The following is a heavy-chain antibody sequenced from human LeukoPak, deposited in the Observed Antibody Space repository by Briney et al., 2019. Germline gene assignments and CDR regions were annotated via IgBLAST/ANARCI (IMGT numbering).Heavy chain of an antibody. D-gene: IGHD7-27*01. CDR2: IIPVLGVS. J-gene: IGHJ3*02. CDR3: ARVKLGNDAFDI. CDR1: GGSFSSYV. V-gene: IGHV1-69*04. Sequence: SVKVSCKASGGSFSSYVVTWVRQAPGQGLEWMGRIIPVLGVSNFAQKFQGRVTITADKSTKTAHMELRSLRSDDTAVYYCARVKLGNDAFDIWGQGTMVTVSS.